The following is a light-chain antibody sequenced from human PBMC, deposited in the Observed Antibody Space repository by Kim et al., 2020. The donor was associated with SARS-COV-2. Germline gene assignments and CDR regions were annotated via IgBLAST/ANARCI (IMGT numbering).Light chain of an antibody. J-gene: IGLJ1*01. V-gene: IGLV2-11*01. CDR2: DVS. CDR1: SSNVGGYNL. Sequence: QSALTQPRSVSGSPGQSVTISCTGTSSNVGGYNLVSWYQQHPDKAPKLMIYDVSKRPSGVPDRFSGSKSGNTASLTISGLQAEDEADYYCCSHGGTYSEYVFGTGTKVTVL. CDR3: CSHGGTYSEYV.